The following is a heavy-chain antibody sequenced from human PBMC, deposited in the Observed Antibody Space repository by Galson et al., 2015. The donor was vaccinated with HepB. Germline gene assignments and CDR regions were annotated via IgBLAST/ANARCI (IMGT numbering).Heavy chain of an antibody. Sequence: SVKVSCKASGGTFSSYTISWVRQAPGQGLEWMGRIIPILGIANYAQKFQGRVTITADKSTSTAYMELSSLRSEDTAVYYCASVYHYYDSSGYPDPRTPFDYWGQGTLVTVSS. D-gene: IGHD3-22*01. CDR3: ASVYHYYDSSGYPDPRTPFDY. CDR1: GGTFSSYT. V-gene: IGHV1-69*02. J-gene: IGHJ4*02. CDR2: IIPILGIA.